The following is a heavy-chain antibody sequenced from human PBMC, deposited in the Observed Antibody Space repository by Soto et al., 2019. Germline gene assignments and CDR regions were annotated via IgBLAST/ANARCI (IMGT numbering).Heavy chain of an antibody. Sequence: SETLSLTCTVSGGSISSYYWSWIRQPPGKGLEWIGYIYYSGSTNYNPSLKSRVTISVDTSKNQFSLKLSSVTAADTAVYYCASLLTYYDFWSGYYNYDAFDIWGQGTMVTVSS. CDR3: ASLLTYYDFWSGYYNYDAFDI. V-gene: IGHV4-59*01. CDR1: GGSISSYY. J-gene: IGHJ3*02. CDR2: IYYSGST. D-gene: IGHD3-3*01.